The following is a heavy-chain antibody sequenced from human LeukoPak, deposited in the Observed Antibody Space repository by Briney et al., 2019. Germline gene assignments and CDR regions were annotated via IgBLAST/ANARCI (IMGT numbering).Heavy chain of an antibody. CDR1: GFTFSSYG. V-gene: IGHV3-30*18. CDR2: ISYDGSNK. CDR3: AKDQWYYYDTSGFDC. J-gene: IGHJ4*02. Sequence: GRSLRLSCAASGFTFSSYGMHWVRQAPGKGLEWVAVISYDGSNKYYADSVKGRFTISRDNSKNTLYLQMNSLRAEDTAVYYCAKDQWYYYDTSGFDCWGQGTLVTVSS. D-gene: IGHD3-22*01.